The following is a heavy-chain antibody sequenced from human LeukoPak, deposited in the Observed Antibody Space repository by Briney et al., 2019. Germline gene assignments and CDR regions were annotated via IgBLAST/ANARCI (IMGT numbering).Heavy chain of an antibody. Sequence: PSETLSLTCTVSGGSISSSSYYWGWIRQPPGKGLEWIGSIYYSGSTYYNPSLKSRVTISVDTSKNQFSLKLSSVTAADTAVYYCARTDYSNYALFDYWGQGTLVTVSS. CDR1: GGSISSSSYY. V-gene: IGHV4-39*07. J-gene: IGHJ4*02. CDR3: ARTDYSNYALFDY. D-gene: IGHD4-11*01. CDR2: IYYSGST.